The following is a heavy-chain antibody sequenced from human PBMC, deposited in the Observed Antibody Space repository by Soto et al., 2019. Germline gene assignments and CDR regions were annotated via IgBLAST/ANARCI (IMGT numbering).Heavy chain of an antibody. V-gene: IGHV4-34*01. Sequence: PSETLSLTCAVYGGSFSGYYCSWIRQPPVKGLEWIVEINHSGSTNYNPSLKSRVTISVDTSKNQFSLKLSSVTAADTAVYYCARHTYYYVPFMDVWGQGTTVTVSS. D-gene: IGHD3-10*02. CDR1: GGSFSGYY. J-gene: IGHJ6*02. CDR3: ARHTYYYVPFMDV. CDR2: INHSGST.